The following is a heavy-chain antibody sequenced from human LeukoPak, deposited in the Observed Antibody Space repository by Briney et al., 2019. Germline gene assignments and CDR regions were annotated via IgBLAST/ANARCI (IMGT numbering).Heavy chain of an antibody. D-gene: IGHD1-1*01. Sequence: PSETLSLTCTVSGGSISSSSYYWGWIRQPPGKGLEWIGSIYYSRSTYYNPSLKSRVTISVDTSKNQFSLKLSSVTAADTAVYYCARVEGRLYYFDYWGQGTLVTVSS. CDR1: GGSISSSSYY. CDR3: ARVEGRLYYFDY. J-gene: IGHJ4*02. V-gene: IGHV4-39*07. CDR2: IYYSRST.